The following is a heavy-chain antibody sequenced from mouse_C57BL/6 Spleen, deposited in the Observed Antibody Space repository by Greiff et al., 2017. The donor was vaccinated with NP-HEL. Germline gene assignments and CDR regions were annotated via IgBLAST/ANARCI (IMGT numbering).Heavy chain of an antibody. CDR2: INPGSGGT. D-gene: IGHD2-1*01. CDR1: GYAFTNYL. CDR3: ARGEGNYGDWYFDV. Sequence: VQLQQSGAELVRPGTSVKVSCKASGYAFTNYLIEWVKQRPGQGLEWIGVINPGSGGTNYNEKFKGKATLTADKSSSTAYMQLSSLTSEDSAVYFCARGEGNYGDWYFDVWGTGTTVTVSS. V-gene: IGHV1-54*01. J-gene: IGHJ1*03.